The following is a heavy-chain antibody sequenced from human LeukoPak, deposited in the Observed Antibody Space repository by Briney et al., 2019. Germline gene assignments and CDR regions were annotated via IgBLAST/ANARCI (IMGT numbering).Heavy chain of an antibody. J-gene: IGHJ4*02. D-gene: IGHD3-10*01. CDR1: GYTFTSYA. V-gene: IGHV1-3*01. Sequence: ASVKVSCKASGYTFTSYAMHWVRQAPGQRLEWMGWINAGNGNTKYSQKFQGRVTITRDTSASTAYMELSSLRSEDTAVYYCARGAGEVWFGELFPLDYWGREPWSPSPQ. CDR2: INAGNGNT. CDR3: ARGAGEVWFGELFPLDY.